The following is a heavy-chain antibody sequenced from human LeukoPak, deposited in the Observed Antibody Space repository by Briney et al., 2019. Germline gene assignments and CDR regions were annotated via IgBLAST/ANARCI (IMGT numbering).Heavy chain of an antibody. D-gene: IGHD2-21*01. CDR3: VRDCGFHTFDY. Sequence: GGSLTLTCAASGFTFSGYMVTWVRQAPGKGLEYVVNIKEDGSEKYYVDSVKGRFTISRDNTKNSLYLQMSSLRGDDTAVYYCVRDCGFHTFDYWGQGTVTTVSS. J-gene: IGHJ4*02. CDR2: IKEDGSEK. V-gene: IGHV3-7*05. CDR1: GFTFSGYM.